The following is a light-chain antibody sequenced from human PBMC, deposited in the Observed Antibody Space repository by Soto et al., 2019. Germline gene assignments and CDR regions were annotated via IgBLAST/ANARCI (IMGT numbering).Light chain of an antibody. J-gene: IGKJ3*01. CDR1: QSVSSY. V-gene: IGKV3-11*01. CDR2: DAS. Sequence: EIVLTQSPATLSLSPGERATLSCRASQSVSSYLAWYQQKPGQAPMLLIYDASNRATGIPARFSGSGSGTDFTLTISSLEPEDFAVYYCQQRETFGPGTKVDIK. CDR3: QQRET.